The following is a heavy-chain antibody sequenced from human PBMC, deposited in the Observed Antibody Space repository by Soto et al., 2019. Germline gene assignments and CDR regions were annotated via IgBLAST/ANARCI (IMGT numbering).Heavy chain of an antibody. CDR2: IIAYNGDT. D-gene: IGHD3-10*01. CDR1: GYIYTNYG. J-gene: IGHJ6*02. V-gene: IGHV1-18*01. CDR3: ARDGFLEIRGVLATCHYYILDV. Sequence: QVRLVQSGPEVRKPGASVKVSCTASGYIYTNYGVSWVLQAPGQGLEWVGWIIAYNGDTHYSEESQRRVLMSAETSTNTAYKELNSVGFDSTAVYYYARDGFLEIRGVLATCHYYILDVWGQGTKVTVS.